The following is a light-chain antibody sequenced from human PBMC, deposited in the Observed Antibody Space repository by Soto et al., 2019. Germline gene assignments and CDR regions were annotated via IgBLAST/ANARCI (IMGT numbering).Light chain of an antibody. CDR3: QQYYSIPYT. J-gene: IGKJ2*01. Sequence: DIVMTQPPDSLAVSLGERATINCKSSQSVLYSSNNKNYLGWYQQKPGQSPNLLIYWASTRESGVPDRFSGSGSGTEFTRTISSLQAEDVAVYYCQQYYSIPYTFGQGTKLEIK. CDR2: WAS. CDR1: QSVLYSSNNKNY. V-gene: IGKV4-1*01.